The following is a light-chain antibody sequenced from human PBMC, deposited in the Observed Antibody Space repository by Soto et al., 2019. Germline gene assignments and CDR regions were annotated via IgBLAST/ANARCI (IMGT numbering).Light chain of an antibody. CDR2: DAS. CDR3: QQRTNWLWT. Sequence: EIVLTQSPGTLSLSPWERATLSCRASQSVGSLLAWYQHNPGQAPRLLIFDASYRAAGIPARFRGSGSGTDFTLTIDSLEPEDFAVYYCQQRTNWLWTFGPGTKVDIK. CDR1: QSVGSL. J-gene: IGKJ1*01. V-gene: IGKV3-11*01.